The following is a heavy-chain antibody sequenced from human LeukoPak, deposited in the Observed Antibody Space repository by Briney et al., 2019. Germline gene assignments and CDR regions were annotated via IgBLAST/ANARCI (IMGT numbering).Heavy chain of an antibody. CDR1: GGTFSSYA. CDR3: ARDVDYSNYYFDY. J-gene: IGHJ4*02. D-gene: IGHD4-11*01. CDR2: IIPIFSTA. V-gene: IGHV1-69*13. Sequence: SVKVSCKASGGTFSSYAISWVRQAPGQGLEWMGGIIPIFSTANYAQKFQGRVAITADESTSTAYMELSSLRSEDTAVYYCARDVDYSNYYFDYWGQGTLVTVSS.